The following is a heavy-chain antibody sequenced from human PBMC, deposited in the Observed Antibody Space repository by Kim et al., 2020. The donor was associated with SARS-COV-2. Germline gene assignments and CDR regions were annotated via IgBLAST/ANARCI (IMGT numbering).Heavy chain of an antibody. CDR1: GGSISSGGYY. V-gene: IGHV4-31*03. J-gene: IGHJ4*02. Sequence: SETLSLTCTVSGGSISSGGYYWSWIRQHPGKGLEWIGYIYYSGSTYYNPSLKSRVTISVDTSKNQFSLKLSSVTAADTAVYYCARAIVPYYDTLTGYFDYWGQGTLVTVSS. CDR2: IYYSGST. CDR3: ARAIVPYYDTLTGYFDY. D-gene: IGHD3-9*01.